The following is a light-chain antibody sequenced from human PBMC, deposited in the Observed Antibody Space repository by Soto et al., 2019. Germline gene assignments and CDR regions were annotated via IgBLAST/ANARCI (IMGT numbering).Light chain of an antibody. Sequence: DIQMTQSPSSLSESIGDRVTITCRASQGIFNYLAWSQQKPGKVPKLLIYAAATLHSGVPSRFSGSGSGTNFTLTISSLQPEDVATYYCQKYNRVPFTFGPGTKVDVK. J-gene: IGKJ3*01. CDR2: AAA. CDR1: QGIFNY. CDR3: QKYNRVPFT. V-gene: IGKV1-27*01.